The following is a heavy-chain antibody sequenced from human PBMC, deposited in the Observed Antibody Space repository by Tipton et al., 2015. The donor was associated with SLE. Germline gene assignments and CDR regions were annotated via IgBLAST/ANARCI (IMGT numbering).Heavy chain of an antibody. CDR1: GFTFSSYS. D-gene: IGHD4-11*01. CDR3: ARDRAPDYRGWCDP. Sequence: SLRLSCAASGFTFSSYSMNWVRQAPGKGLEWVSYISSSSSTIYYADSVKGRFTISRDNAKNSLYLQMNSLRAEDTAVYYCARDRAPDYRGWCDPWGQGTLVTVSS. J-gene: IGHJ5*02. V-gene: IGHV3-48*04. CDR2: ISSSSSTI.